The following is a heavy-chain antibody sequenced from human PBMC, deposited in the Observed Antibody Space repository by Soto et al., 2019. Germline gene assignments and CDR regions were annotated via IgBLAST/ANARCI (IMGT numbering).Heavy chain of an antibody. CDR3: AKQVQPYCSSTSCYSGPYYMDV. CDR2: ISGSGGST. J-gene: IGHJ6*03. Sequence: GSLRLSCAASGFTFSSYAMSWVRQAPGKGLEWVSAISGSGGSTYYADSVKGRFTISRDNSKNTLYLQMNSLRAEDTAVYYCAKQVQPYCSSTSCYSGPYYMDVWGKGTXVTVSS. CDR1: GFTFSSYA. D-gene: IGHD2-2*01. V-gene: IGHV3-23*01.